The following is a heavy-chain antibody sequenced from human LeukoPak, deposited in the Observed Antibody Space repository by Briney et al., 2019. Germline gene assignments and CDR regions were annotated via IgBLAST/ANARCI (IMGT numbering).Heavy chain of an antibody. J-gene: IGHJ4*02. V-gene: IGHV3-53*01. CDR3: ARDSGVTYYFDY. D-gene: IGHD5-18*01. CDR2: IYSGGST. Sequence: GGSLRLSCAASGFTVSSNYMSWVRQAPGKGLEWVSVIYSGGSTYYADSVKGRFTISRDNSKNTLYLQMNSMRAEDTAVYYCARDSGVTYYFDYWGQGTLVTVSS. CDR1: GFTVSSNY.